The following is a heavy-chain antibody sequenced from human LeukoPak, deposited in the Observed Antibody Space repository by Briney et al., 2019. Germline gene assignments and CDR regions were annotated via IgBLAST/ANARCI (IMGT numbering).Heavy chain of an antibody. D-gene: IGHD3-10*01. V-gene: IGHV4-4*07. CDR2: IYTSGST. CDR1: GGSISSYY. Sequence: PSETLSPTCTVSGGSISSYYWSWIRQPAGKGLEWIGRIYTSGSTNYNPSLKSRVTISVDRSKNQFSLKLSSVTAADTAVYYCARDSYLYGSGSYLGAFDIWGQGTMVTVSS. J-gene: IGHJ3*02. CDR3: ARDSYLYGSGSYLGAFDI.